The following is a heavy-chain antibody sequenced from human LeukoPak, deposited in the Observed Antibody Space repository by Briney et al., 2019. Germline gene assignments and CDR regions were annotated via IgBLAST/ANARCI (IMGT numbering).Heavy chain of an antibody. J-gene: IGHJ6*04. CDR1: GFTFSSYG. D-gene: IGHD6-13*01. V-gene: IGHV3-30*18. Sequence: PGRSLRLSCAASGFTFSSYGMHWVRQAPGKGLEWVAVISYDGSSKYYADSVKGRFTISRDNSKNTLYLQMNSLRAEDTAVYYCAKSSYSSSWYVFYYGMDVWGKGTTVTVSS. CDR3: AKSSYSSSWYVFYYGMDV. CDR2: ISYDGSSK.